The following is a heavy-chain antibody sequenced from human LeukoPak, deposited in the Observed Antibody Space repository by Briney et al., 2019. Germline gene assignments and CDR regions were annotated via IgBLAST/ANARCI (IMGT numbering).Heavy chain of an antibody. Sequence: GGSLRLSCAASGFTFSSYSMNWVRQAPGKGLEWVSSISSSSSYIYYADSVKGRFTISRDNAKNSLYLQMNSLRAEDTAVYYCARDPSTIAAADYWGQETLVTVSS. D-gene: IGHD6-13*01. V-gene: IGHV3-21*01. CDR2: ISSSSSYI. CDR1: GFTFSSYS. CDR3: ARDPSTIAAADY. J-gene: IGHJ4*02.